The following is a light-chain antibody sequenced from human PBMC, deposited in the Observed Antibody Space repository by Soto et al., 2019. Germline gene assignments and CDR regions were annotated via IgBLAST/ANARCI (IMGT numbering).Light chain of an antibody. CDR2: GNT. CDR3: QSYDSSLSGYV. Sequence: QSALTQPPSVSGAPGQRVTISCTGSSSKIGTGSDVHWYQHLPGTAPKLLIYGNTNRPSGVPDRFSASKSGTSASLAITGLQAEDEADYYCQSYDSSLSGYVFGTGTKVTVL. CDR1: SSKIGTGSD. J-gene: IGLJ1*01. V-gene: IGLV1-40*01.